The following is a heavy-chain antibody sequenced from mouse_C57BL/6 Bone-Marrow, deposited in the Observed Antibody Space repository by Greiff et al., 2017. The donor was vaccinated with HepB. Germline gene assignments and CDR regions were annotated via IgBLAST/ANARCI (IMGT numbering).Heavy chain of an antibody. CDR1: GYTFTDYY. D-gene: IGHD3-1*01. V-gene: IGHV1-26*01. CDR2: INPNNGGT. Sequence: VQLQQSGPELVKPGASVKISCKASGYTFTDYYMNWVKQSHGKSLEWIGDINPNNGGTSYNQKFKGKATLTVDKSSSTAYMELRSLTSEDSAVYYCARYGASAMDYWGQGTSVTVSS. J-gene: IGHJ4*01. CDR3: ARYGASAMDY.